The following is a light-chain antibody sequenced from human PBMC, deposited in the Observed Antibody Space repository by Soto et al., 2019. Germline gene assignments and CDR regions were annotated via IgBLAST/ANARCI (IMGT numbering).Light chain of an antibody. CDR2: DAS. CDR1: QGISTY. Sequence: DIQLTQSPSFLYASVGDRVTITCRASQGISTYLAWYQQRPGKAPKLLIYDASTLQGGVPSRFSGSRSGTEFILTISSLQPEDLATYYCQQLNGYVALTFGGGTKVDIK. CDR3: QQLNGYVALT. J-gene: IGKJ4*01. V-gene: IGKV1-9*01.